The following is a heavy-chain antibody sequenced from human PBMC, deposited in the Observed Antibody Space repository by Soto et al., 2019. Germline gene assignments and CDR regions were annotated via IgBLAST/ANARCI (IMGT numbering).Heavy chain of an antibody. CDR1: GRSINNNF. CDR3: ARDLFGGYCIDY. V-gene: IGHV4-59*01. Sequence: PSETLSLTCTVSGRSINNNFWGWIRQPPGKGLEWIGYVYYDGHTDYNPSLDSLVTIAVDTSKNQFSLRLTSVTAADTAVYYCARDLFGGYCIDYWGQGALVTVSS. J-gene: IGHJ4*02. CDR2: VYYDGHT. D-gene: IGHD5-12*01.